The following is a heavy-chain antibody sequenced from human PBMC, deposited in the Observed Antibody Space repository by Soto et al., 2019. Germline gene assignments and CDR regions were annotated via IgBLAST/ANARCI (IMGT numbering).Heavy chain of an antibody. CDR2: TSSDGSTT. J-gene: IGHJ5*02. D-gene: IGHD2-2*01. Sequence: EVQLVESGGGLVQPGGSLRLSCAASGFTFSSYWIHWVRQAPGKGLVWVSCTSSDGSTTNYADSVRGRFTISRDNTENTLYLQMNSLRADDTAVYYCARDHCTTSTCYTVWLDPWGQGTLVTVSS. V-gene: IGHV3-74*01. CDR3: ARDHCTTSTCYTVWLDP. CDR1: GFTFSSYW.